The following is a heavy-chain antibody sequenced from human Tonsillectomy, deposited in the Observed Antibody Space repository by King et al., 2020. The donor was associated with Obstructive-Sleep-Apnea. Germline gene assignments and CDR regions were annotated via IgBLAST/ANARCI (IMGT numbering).Heavy chain of an antibody. V-gene: IGHV4-39*07. CDR2: IYYSGST. J-gene: IGHJ4*02. D-gene: IGHD6-6*01. CDR3: ASLFAARRVDY. Sequence: QLQESGPGLVKPSETLSLTCTVSGGSISSSTYYWGWIRQPPGKGLEWIGSIYYSGSTYYNPSLKSRLTISVDTSRNQFSLKLTSVTAADTAVYYCASLFAARRVDYWGQGTLVTVSS. CDR1: GGSISSSTYY.